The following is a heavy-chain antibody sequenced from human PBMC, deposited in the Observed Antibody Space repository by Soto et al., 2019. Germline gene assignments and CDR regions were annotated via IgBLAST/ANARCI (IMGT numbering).Heavy chain of an antibody. CDR2: IIPIFGTA. Sequence: GASVKVSCKASGGTFSSYAISWVRQAPGQGLEWMGGIIPIFGTANYAQKFQGRVTITADKFTSTAYMELSSLRSEDTAVYYCAISPREVRGVIGYNWFDPWGQGTLVTVSS. CDR3: AISPREVRGVIGYNWFDP. CDR1: GGTFSSYA. J-gene: IGHJ5*02. V-gene: IGHV1-69*06. D-gene: IGHD3-10*01.